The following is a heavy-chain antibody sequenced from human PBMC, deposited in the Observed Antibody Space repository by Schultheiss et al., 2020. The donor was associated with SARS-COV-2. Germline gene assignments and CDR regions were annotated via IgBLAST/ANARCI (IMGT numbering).Heavy chain of an antibody. CDR2: IKSKTDGGTT. Sequence: GGSLRLSCAASGFTFSSYAMSWVRQAPGKGLEWVGRIKSKTDGGTTDYAAPVKGRFTISRDDSKNTLYLQMNSLKTEDTAVYYCTTVPVAAAGLPGNYWGQGTLVTVSS. CDR3: TTVPVAAAGLPGNY. J-gene: IGHJ4*02. V-gene: IGHV3-15*01. CDR1: GFTFSSYA. D-gene: IGHD6-13*01.